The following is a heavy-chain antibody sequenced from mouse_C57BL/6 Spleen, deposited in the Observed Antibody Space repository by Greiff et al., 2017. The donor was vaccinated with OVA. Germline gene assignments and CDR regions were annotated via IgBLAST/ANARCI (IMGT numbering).Heavy chain of an antibody. CDR1: GYTFTSYW. V-gene: IGHV1-52*01. Sequence: QVHVKQPGAELVRPGSSVKLSCKASGYTFTSYWMHWVKQRPIQGLEWIGNIDPSDSETHYNQKFKDKATLTVDKSSSTAYMQLSSLTSEDSAVYYCARYDPWFAYWGQGTLVTVSA. CDR3: ARYDPWFAY. J-gene: IGHJ3*01. D-gene: IGHD2-3*01. CDR2: IDPSDSET.